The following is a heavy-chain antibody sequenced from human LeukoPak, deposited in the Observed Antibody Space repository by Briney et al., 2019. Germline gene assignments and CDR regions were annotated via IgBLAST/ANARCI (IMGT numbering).Heavy chain of an antibody. J-gene: IGHJ6*03. CDR2: INHSGST. V-gene: IGHV4-34*01. Sequence: SETLSLTCAVYGGSFSGYYWGWIRQPPGKGLEWIGEINHSGSTNYNPSLKSRVTISVDTSKNQFSLKLSSVTAADTAVYYCARLRSYYYGSTNYYYYMDVWGKGTTVTISS. D-gene: IGHD3-10*01. CDR3: ARLRSYYYGSTNYYYYMDV. CDR1: GGSFSGYY.